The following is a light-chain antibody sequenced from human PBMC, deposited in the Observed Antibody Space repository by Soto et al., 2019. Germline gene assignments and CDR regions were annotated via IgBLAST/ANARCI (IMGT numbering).Light chain of an antibody. V-gene: IGKV1-9*01. CDR2: AAS. CDR3: RQFNSFPNT. CDR1: QDINDY. Sequence: DIQLTQSPSLLSASVGDRVTITCRASQDINDYLAWYQQKPGKAPKVVIYAASTLPTGVPARFSGSGSGKEFSLTINSLQPEDFATYYCRQFNSFPNTFGQGT. J-gene: IGKJ2*01.